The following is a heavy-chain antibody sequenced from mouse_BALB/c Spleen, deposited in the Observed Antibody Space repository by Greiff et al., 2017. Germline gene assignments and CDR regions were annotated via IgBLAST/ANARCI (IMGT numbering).Heavy chain of an antibody. CDR1: GYTFTSYW. Sequence: QVQLQQSGAELVRPGASVKLSCKASGYTFTSYWINWVKQRPGQGLEWIGNIYPSDSYTNYNQKFKDKATLTVDKSSSPAYMQLSSPTSEDSAVYYCTRGLRRGYFDYWGQGTTLTVSS. V-gene: IGHV1-69*02. D-gene: IGHD2-4*01. CDR3: TRGLRRGYFDY. J-gene: IGHJ2*01. CDR2: IYPSDSYT.